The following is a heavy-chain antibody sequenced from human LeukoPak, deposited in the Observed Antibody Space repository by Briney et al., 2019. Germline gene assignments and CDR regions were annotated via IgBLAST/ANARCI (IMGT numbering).Heavy chain of an antibody. CDR2: INSDGSSI. D-gene: IGHD5-12*01. CDR1: GFTLSSYW. V-gene: IGHV3-74*03. CDR3: VREGRVSCYDFDC. Sequence: GGSLRLSCAASGFTLSSYWMHWVRQAPGKGLMWVSRINSDGSSITYADSVKGRFTISRDNAKNTLYLQMNSLRVEDTAVYYCVREGRVSCYDFDCWGQGTLVTVSS. J-gene: IGHJ4*02.